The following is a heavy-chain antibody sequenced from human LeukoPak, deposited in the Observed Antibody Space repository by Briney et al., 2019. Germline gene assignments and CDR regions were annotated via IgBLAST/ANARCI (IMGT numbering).Heavy chain of an antibody. D-gene: IGHD5-12*01. CDR1: GFTFSSYG. CDR3: AKDRDSGYDPMYCWCDY. Sequence: GSLRLSCAASGFTFSSYGMHWVRQAPGKGLEWVAVISYDGSNKYYADSVKGRFTISRDNSKNTLYLQMNGLRAEDTAVYYCAKDRDSGYDPMYCWCDYWGQGTLHSVCS. V-gene: IGHV3-30*18. J-gene: IGHJ4*02. CDR2: ISYDGSNK.